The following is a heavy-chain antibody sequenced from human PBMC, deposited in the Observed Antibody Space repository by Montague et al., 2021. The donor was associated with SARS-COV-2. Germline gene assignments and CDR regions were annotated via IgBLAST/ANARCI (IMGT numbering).Heavy chain of an antibody. Sequence: SLRLSCAASGFTFSSYWMHWVRQAPGKGLAWVSRIKSDGSSTSYADSVKGRFTISRDNAKNTLYLQMNSLRAEDTAVYYCLCLPVVDDWGQGSLVTVSS. D-gene: IGHD3-16*01. CDR3: LCLPVVDD. V-gene: IGHV3-74*01. CDR1: GFTFSSYW. J-gene: IGHJ4*02. CDR2: IKSDGSST.